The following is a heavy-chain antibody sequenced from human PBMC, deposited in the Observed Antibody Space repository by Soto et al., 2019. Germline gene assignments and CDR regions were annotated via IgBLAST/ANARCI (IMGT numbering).Heavy chain of an antibody. D-gene: IGHD6-13*01. J-gene: IGHJ5*02. V-gene: IGHV4-59*01. Sequence: SETLSLTCTVSGGSISSYYWSWIRQPPGKGLEWIGYIYYSGSTNYNPSLKSRVTISVDTSKNQFSLKLSSVTAADTAVYYCARGGIAAAGRWGFDPWGQGTLVTVSS. CDR2: IYYSGST. CDR1: GGSISSYY. CDR3: ARGGIAAAGRWGFDP.